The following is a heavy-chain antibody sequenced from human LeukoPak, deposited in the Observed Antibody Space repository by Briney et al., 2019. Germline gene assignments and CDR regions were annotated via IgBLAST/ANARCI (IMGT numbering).Heavy chain of an antibody. Sequence: SETLSLTCTVSGGSISSSSYYWGWIRQPPGKGLEWIGEINHSGSTNYNPSLKSRVTISVDTSKNQFSLKLSSVTAADTAVYYCARGDDYGDAFDIWGQGTMVTVSS. J-gene: IGHJ3*02. CDR2: INHSGST. V-gene: IGHV4-39*07. CDR1: GGSISSSSYY. D-gene: IGHD4-17*01. CDR3: ARGDDYGDAFDI.